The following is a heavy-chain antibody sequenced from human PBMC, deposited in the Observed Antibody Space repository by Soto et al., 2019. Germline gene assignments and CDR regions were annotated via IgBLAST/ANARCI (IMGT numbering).Heavy chain of an antibody. J-gene: IGHJ4*01. Sequence: QPGGSLRLSCAASGVTFSDYWMHWVRQAPGKGLEWVAAIRYDGSNKNYADSVKGRFTVSRDNSKNTLYLQMNSLRVEDTAVYYCAREADYGSGSFSPLSDYWGQGTLVTVSS. CDR3: AREADYGSGSFSPLSDY. CDR1: GVTFSDYW. V-gene: IGHV3-33*08. D-gene: IGHD3-10*01. CDR2: IRYDGSNK.